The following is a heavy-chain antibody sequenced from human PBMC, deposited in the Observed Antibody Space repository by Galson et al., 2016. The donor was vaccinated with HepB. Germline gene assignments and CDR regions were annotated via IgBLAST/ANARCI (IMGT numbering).Heavy chain of an antibody. CDR2: ISTYNGNT. V-gene: IGHV1-18*01. CDR1: GYNFTNDA. CDR3: VRGGLGV. Sequence: SVKVSCKASGYNFTNDALTWVRQAPGQGLEWMGWISTYNGNTKYAQKLQDRLTMTTDTPTSTAYMELRGLRYDDTAVYYCVRGGLGVWGQGTTVTVSS. D-gene: IGHD7-27*01. J-gene: IGHJ6*02.